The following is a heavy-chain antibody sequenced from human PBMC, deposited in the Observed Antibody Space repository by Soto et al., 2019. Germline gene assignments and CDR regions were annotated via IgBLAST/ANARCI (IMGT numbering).Heavy chain of an antibody. D-gene: IGHD3-22*01. CDR3: ASSDSSGYYPLDY. J-gene: IGHJ4*02. Sequence: VAVIWYDGSNKYYADSVKGRFTISRDNSKNTLYLQMNSLRAEDTAVYYCASSDSSGYYPLDYWGQGTLVTVSS. CDR2: IWYDGSNK. V-gene: IGHV3-33*01.